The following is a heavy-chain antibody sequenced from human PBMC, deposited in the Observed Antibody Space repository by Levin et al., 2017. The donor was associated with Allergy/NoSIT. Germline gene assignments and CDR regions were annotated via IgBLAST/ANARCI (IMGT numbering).Heavy chain of an antibody. CDR1: GFTFSSYG. D-gene: IGHD3-3*01. Sequence: GESLKISCAASGFTFSSYGMHWVRQAPGKGLEWVAVIWYDGSNKYYADSVKGRFTISRDNSKNTLYLQMNSLRAEDTAVYYCASFWSGFEHLYYYYGMDVWGQGTTVTVSS. V-gene: IGHV3-33*01. CDR3: ASFWSGFEHLYYYYGMDV. J-gene: IGHJ6*02. CDR2: IWYDGSNK.